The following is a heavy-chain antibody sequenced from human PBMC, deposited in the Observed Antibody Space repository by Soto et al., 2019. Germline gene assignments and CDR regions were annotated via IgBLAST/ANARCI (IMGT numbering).Heavy chain of an antibody. V-gene: IGHV1-46*01. CDR1: WDTSTSYY. Sequence: ASVKASWTASWDTSTSYYMHWVRQAPVQGLEWMGIINPSGGSTSYAQKFQGRVTMTRDTSTSTVYMELRSLRYEDTAVYYCARGRAGGNLNYYYYGMDVWRQGTTVTVSS. CDR3: ARGRAGGNLNYYYYGMDV. CDR2: INPSGGST. J-gene: IGHJ6*02. D-gene: IGHD3-16*01.